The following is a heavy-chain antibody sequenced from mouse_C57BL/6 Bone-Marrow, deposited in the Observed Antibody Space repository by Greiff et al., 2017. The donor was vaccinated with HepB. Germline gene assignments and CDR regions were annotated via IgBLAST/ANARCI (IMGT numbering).Heavy chain of an antibody. CDR1: GFTFSDYG. J-gene: IGHJ4*01. Sequence: EVQGVESGGGLVQPGGSLKLSCAASGFTFSDYGMAWVRQAPRKGPEWVAFISNLAYSIYYADTVTGRFTISRENAKNTLYLEMSSLRSEDTAMYYCARVYYYGSSHAMDYWGQGTSVTVSS. D-gene: IGHD1-1*01. CDR2: ISNLAYSI. V-gene: IGHV5-15*01. CDR3: ARVYYYGSSHAMDY.